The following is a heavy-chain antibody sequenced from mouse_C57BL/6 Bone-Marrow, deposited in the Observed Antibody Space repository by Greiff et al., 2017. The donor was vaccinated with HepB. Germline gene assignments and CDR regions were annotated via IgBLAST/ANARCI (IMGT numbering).Heavy chain of an antibody. CDR3: TTSPIYYYGSSPFAY. V-gene: IGHV14-4*01. D-gene: IGHD1-1*01. Sequence: EVKLMESGAELVRPGASVKLSCTASGFNIKDDYMHWVKQRPEQGLEWIGWIDPENGDTEYASKFQGKATITADTSSNTAYLQLSSLTSEDTAVYYCTTSPIYYYGSSPFAYWGQGTLVTVSA. CDR2: IDPENGDT. CDR1: GFNIKDDY. J-gene: IGHJ3*01.